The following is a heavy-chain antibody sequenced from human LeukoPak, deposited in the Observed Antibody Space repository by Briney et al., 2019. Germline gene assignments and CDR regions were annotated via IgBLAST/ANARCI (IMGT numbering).Heavy chain of an antibody. J-gene: IGHJ4*02. Sequence: HPGGSLRLSCAASGFTFSSYAMSWVRQAPGKGLEWVSAISGSGGSTYYADSVKGRFTISRDNSKNTLYLQMNSLRAEDTAVYYCAKGPWDDYDFWSGYFDYWGQGTLVTVSS. V-gene: IGHV3-23*01. CDR3: AKGPWDDYDFWSGYFDY. CDR1: GFTFSSYA. CDR2: ISGSGGST. D-gene: IGHD3-3*01.